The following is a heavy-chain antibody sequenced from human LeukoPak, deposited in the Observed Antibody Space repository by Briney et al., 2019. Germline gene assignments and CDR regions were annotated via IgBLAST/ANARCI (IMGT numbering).Heavy chain of an antibody. J-gene: IGHJ4*02. CDR2: IYYSGST. CDR1: GGSISSYY. V-gene: IGHV4-59*01. Sequence: SETLSLTCTVSGGSISSYYWSWIRQPPGKGLEWIGYIYYSGSTNYNPSLKSRVTISVDTSKNQFSLKLSSVTAADTAVYYCARVRRLGELSFYYFDCWGQGTLVTVSS. D-gene: IGHD3-16*02. CDR3: ARVRRLGELSFYYFDC.